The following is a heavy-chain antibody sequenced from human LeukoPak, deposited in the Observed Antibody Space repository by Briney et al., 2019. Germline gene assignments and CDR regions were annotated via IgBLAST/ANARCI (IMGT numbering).Heavy chain of an antibody. CDR3: ARVREISGYDYEAFDI. D-gene: IGHD5-12*01. J-gene: IGHJ3*02. CDR2: IKQDGSEK. Sequence: GGSLRLSCAASGFTFSSYWMSWVRQAPGKGLEWVANIKQDGSEKYYVDSVKGRFTISRDNAKNSLYLQMNSLRAEDTAVYYCARVREISGYDYEAFDIWSQGTMITVSS. V-gene: IGHV3-7*01. CDR1: GFTFSSYW.